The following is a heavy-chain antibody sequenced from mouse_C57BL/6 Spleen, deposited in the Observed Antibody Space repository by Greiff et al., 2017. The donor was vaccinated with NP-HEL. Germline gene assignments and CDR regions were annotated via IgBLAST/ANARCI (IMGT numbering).Heavy chain of an antibody. CDR1: GFTFSSYA. CDR2: ISDGGSYT. CDR3: ARVEGGYYGSRPDWYFDV. Sequence: EVRLVESGGGLVKPGGSLKLSCAASGFTFSSYAMSWVRQTPEKRLEWVATISDGGSYTYYPDNVKGRFTISRDNAKNNMYLQISHLTSEDTAMYYYARVEGGYYGSRPDWYFDVWGTGTTVTVSS. J-gene: IGHJ1*03. D-gene: IGHD1-1*01. V-gene: IGHV5-4*03.